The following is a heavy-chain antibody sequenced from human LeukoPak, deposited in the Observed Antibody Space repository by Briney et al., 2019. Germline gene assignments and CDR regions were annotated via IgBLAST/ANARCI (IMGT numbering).Heavy chain of an antibody. D-gene: IGHD3-3*01. J-gene: IGHJ4*02. V-gene: IGHV4-61*02. CDR2: ISTSGST. CDR3: ARASYWSGYYLDY. Sequence: PSQTLSLTCTVSGGSISSGSYYWSWIRQSAGKGLEWIGRISTSGSTNYNPSLKSRVTISVDTSKNQVSLKLTSVTAADTAMYYCARASYWSGYYLDYWGQGTLVTVSS. CDR1: GGSISSGSYY.